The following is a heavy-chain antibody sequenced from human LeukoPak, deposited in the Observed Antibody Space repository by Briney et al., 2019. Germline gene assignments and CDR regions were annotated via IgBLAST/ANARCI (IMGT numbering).Heavy chain of an antibody. CDR1: GFTFSDSA. J-gene: IGHJ5*02. CDR2: IRSKANSYAT. D-gene: IGHD6-13*01. Sequence: PGGSLKLSCAASGFTFSDSAVRWVRQASGKGLEWVGHIRSKANSYATEYAASVKGRFTISRDDSKNTAYLQMNSLKTEDTAVYYCITGIAAADPWGQGTLVTVSS. CDR3: ITGIAAADP. V-gene: IGHV3-73*01.